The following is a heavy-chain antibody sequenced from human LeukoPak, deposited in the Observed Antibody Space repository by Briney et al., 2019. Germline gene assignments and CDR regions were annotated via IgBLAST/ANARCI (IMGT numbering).Heavy chain of an antibody. CDR2: IWFDGSNE. Sequence: GGSLRLSCAASGFTFSNFGMHWVRQAPGKGLEWVAVIWFDGSNEYYADSVRGRFTISRDNSKSTVYLQMNSLRAEDTAVYYCAKDASGPYSSLFDPWGQGTLVIVSS. CDR1: GFTFSNFG. D-gene: IGHD6-19*01. V-gene: IGHV3-33*06. CDR3: AKDASGPYSSLFDP. J-gene: IGHJ5*02.